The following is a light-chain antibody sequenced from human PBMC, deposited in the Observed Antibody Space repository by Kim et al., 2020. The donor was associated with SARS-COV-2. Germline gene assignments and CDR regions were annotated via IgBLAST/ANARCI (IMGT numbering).Light chain of an antibody. Sequence: GQSITISCTGISSDVGGYNYVSWYQQHPGKAPKLIIYEVSKRPSGVSNRFSGSKSGNTASLTISGLQAEDEADYYCSSYASSGTWVFGGGTQLTVL. J-gene: IGLJ2*01. CDR2: EVS. CDR1: SSDVGGYNY. CDR3: SSYASSGTWV. V-gene: IGLV2-14*01.